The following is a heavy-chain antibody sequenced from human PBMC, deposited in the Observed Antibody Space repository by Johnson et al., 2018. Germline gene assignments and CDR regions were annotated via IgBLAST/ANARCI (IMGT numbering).Heavy chain of an antibody. D-gene: IGHD3-22*01. CDR1: GFTFSDSA. V-gene: IGHV3-73*02. CDR3: NRLNYYDSSDYYFTY. Sequence: VQLQESGGGLVQPGGSLKLSCAASGFTFSDSAMHWVRQASGKGLEWVGRIRSKANNYATAYAASVKGRFTVSRDDSENTAYLQMKSLKTDDTAVYYCNRLNYYDSSDYYFTYWGQGTMVTVSS. CDR2: IRSKANNYAT. J-gene: IGHJ3*01.